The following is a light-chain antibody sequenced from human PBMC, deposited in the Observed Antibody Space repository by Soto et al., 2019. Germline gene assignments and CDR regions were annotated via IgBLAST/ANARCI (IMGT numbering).Light chain of an antibody. Sequence: EILMTQSPASLSVSPGENATLSCRASQSVSTNLVWYQQKLGQSPRLLIYDASTRPTGIPARFGGMGSGTQFTLPITRLQSEDSAVYYCQQYHKWPPLTFGGGTKVEI. J-gene: IGKJ4*01. CDR2: DAS. CDR3: QQYHKWPPLT. CDR1: QSVSTN. V-gene: IGKV3-15*01.